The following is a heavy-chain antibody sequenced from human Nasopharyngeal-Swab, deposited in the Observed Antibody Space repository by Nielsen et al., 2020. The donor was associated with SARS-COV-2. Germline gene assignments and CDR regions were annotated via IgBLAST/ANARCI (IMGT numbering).Heavy chain of an antibody. CDR1: GLRFNVYS. V-gene: IGHV3-30-3*01. CDR3: ARSIAARPYYYYGMDV. J-gene: IGHJ6*02. Sequence: GESLKISCEASGLRFNVYSFHWVRQAPGKGLDWVAFLSYDGITEDYADSVKGRFSASRDNSKNTLYLQMNSLRAEDTAVYYCARSIAARPYYYYGMDVWGQGTTVTVSS. D-gene: IGHD6-6*01. CDR2: LSYDGITE.